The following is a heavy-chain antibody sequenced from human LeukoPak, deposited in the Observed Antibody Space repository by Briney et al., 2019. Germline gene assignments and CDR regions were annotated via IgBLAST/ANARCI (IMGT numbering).Heavy chain of an antibody. V-gene: IGHV1-69*05. CDR3: ASTGTLGYCSSTSCFDDAFDI. D-gene: IGHD2-2*01. J-gene: IGHJ3*02. CDR2: IIPIFGTA. Sequence: SVKVSCKASGGTFSSYAISWVRQAPGQGLEWMGRIIPIFGTAHYAQKFQGRVTITTDESTCTAYMELSSLRSEDTAVYYCASTGTLGYCSSTSCFDDAFDIWGQGTMVTVSS. CDR1: GGTFSSYA.